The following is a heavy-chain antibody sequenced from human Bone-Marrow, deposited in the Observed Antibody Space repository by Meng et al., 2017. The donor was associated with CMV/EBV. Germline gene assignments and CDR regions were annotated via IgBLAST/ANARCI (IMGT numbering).Heavy chain of an antibody. J-gene: IGHJ4*02. CDR2: IKQDGSNT. D-gene: IGHD6-6*01. V-gene: IGHV3-7*03. CDR1: GFTFSSYW. CDR3: ARAMIIAARALDF. Sequence: GESLKISCAASGFTFSSYWMSWVRQAPGKGLEWVANIKQDGSNTYYADSVKGRFTISRDNSKNTLYLQMNSLRNDDTAVYYCARAMIIAARALDFWGQGTLVTVSS.